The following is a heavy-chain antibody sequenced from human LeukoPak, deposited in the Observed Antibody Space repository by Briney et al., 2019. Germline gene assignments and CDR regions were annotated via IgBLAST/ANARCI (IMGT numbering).Heavy chain of an antibody. D-gene: IGHD6-19*01. CDR1: GFTFSYHA. CDR3: AKDLYSSGYYVLPDY. J-gene: IGHJ4*02. V-gene: IGHV3-23*01. CDR2: ISGSGSRT. Sequence: GGSLTLSCVASGFTFSYHAMNWVRQAPGKGLEWVSSISGSGSRTYYAVSVKGRFTISRDNSKNTLYLQMNSLRAEDTAVYYCAKDLYSSGYYVLPDYSGQGTLVTVSS.